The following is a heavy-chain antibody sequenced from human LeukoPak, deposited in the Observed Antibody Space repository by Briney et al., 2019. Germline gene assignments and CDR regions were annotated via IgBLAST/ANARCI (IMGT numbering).Heavy chain of an antibody. Sequence: ASVKVSCKASGYTFTSYYMHWVRQAPGQGLEWMGIINPSGGSTSYAQKFQGRVTMTRDTSTSTVYMELSSLRSEDTAVYYCARVNCSGGSCYPELDYWGQEPWSPSPQ. CDR1: GYTFTSYY. CDR3: ARVNCSGGSCYPELDY. CDR2: INPSGGST. J-gene: IGHJ4*01. D-gene: IGHD2-15*01. V-gene: IGHV1-46*01.